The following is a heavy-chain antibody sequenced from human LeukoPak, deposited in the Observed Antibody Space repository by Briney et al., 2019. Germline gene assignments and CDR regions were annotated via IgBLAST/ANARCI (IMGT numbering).Heavy chain of an antibody. J-gene: IGHJ4*02. D-gene: IGHD5-18*01. CDR3: AKDASRGYSYGATPDY. CDR2: IYSGGST. CDR1: GFTVSSNY. V-gene: IGHV3-53*01. Sequence: GGSLRLSCAASGFTVSSNYMSWVRQAPGKGLEWVSVIYSGGSTYYADSVKGRFTISRDNSKNTLYLQMNSLRAEDTAVYYCAKDASRGYSYGATPDYWGQGTLVTVSS.